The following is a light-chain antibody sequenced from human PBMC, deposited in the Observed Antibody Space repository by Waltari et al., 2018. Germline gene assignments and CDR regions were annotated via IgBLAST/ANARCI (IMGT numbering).Light chain of an antibody. CDR1: QSVSRSY. J-gene: IGKJ4*01. CDR2: GAS. Sequence: EIVLTQSPGTLSLSPGERATLSCRASQSVSRSYLAWYQHKPGQAPRLLIYGASSRATGIPDRFSGSGSGTDFTLTISRLEPEDFAVYYCQQYGSSPLTFGGGTKVEIK. V-gene: IGKV3-20*01. CDR3: QQYGSSPLT.